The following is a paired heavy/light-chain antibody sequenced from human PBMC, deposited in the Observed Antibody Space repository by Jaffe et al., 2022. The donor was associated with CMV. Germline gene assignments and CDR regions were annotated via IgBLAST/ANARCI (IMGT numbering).Heavy chain of an antibody. CDR3: TTYRLHLGRSSYYYMDV. D-gene: IGHD4-4*01. CDR2: IKSKTDGGTT. CDR1: GFTFDNAW. Sequence: EVQLVESGGGLVKPGGSLRLSCAVSGFTFDNAWMSWVRQAPGKGLEWVGRIKSKTDGGTTLSAAPVKGRFTISRDDSKNTLYLQMDSLKTEDTAVYYCTTYRLHLGRSSYYYMDVWGKGTTVTVSS. J-gene: IGHJ6*03. V-gene: IGHV3-15*01.
Light chain of an antibody. CDR3: ASWDDTLNGLV. V-gene: IGLV1-36*01. Sequence: QSVLTQPPSVSEVPRQRVTISCSGSNSNIGKNAVSWYQQLPGKAPKVLIYYDDLLPSGVSDRFSGSKSGTSASLAISGLQSDDEAHYYCASWDDTLNGLVFGGGTELTVL. CDR1: NSNIGKNA. J-gene: IGLJ3*02. CDR2: YDD.